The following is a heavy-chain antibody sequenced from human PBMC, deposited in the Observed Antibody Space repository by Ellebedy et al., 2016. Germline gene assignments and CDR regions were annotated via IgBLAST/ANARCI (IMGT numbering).Heavy chain of an antibody. D-gene: IGHD3-10*01. CDR1: GFTFSSYW. V-gene: IGHV3-15*01. J-gene: IGHJ5*02. Sequence: GGSLRLSCAASGFTFSSYWMSWVRQAPGKGLEWVGRIKSKTDGGTTDYAAPVKGRFTISRDDSKNTLYLQMNSLKTEDTAVYYCTTDVYYGSGRDWFDPWGQGTLVTVSS. CDR2: IKSKTDGGTT. CDR3: TTDVYYGSGRDWFDP.